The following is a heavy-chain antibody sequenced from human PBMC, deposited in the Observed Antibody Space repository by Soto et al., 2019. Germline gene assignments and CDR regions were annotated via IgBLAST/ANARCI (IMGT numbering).Heavy chain of an antibody. J-gene: IGHJ3*02. CDR1: GGTFSSQT. CDR2: VIPIIGEG. D-gene: IGHD1-1*01. Sequence: QVQLVQSGAEVKEPGSSVKVSCKVSGGTFSSQTINWVRQVPGQGLEWMGSVIPIIGEGKYAQSFLDRVTTPADSSTSTPYRGLSSLRSEDTAVYYCARPAVNDLDADSSAFDIWGQGTMVTVSS. V-gene: IGHV1-69*02. CDR3: ARPAVNDLDADSSAFDI.